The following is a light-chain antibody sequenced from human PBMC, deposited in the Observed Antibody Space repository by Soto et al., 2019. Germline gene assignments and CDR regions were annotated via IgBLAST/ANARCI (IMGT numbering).Light chain of an antibody. CDR2: GAS. J-gene: IGKJ1*01. CDR1: QSVSSD. V-gene: IGKV3-15*01. Sequence: EIVMTQSPATLSVSPGERATLSCRASQSVSSDLAWYHQKPGQAPRLLIYGASTRATGIPARFSGSGSGTEFTLPINSLQSEDFAVYYCQPYNNWPRTFGQGTKVEIK. CDR3: QPYNNWPRT.